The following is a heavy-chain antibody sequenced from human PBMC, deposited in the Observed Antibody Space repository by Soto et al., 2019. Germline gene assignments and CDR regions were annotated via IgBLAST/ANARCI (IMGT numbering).Heavy chain of an antibody. J-gene: IGHJ4*02. CDR1: GFTFSSYA. CDR2: ISGSGGST. V-gene: IGHV3-23*01. D-gene: IGHD3-22*01. CDR3: AKDDDSSGYYYNY. Sequence: PGGSLRLSCAASGFTFSSYAMSWVRLAPGKGLEWVSAISGSGGSTYYADSVKGRFTISRDNSKNTLYLQMNSLRAEDTAVYYCAKDDDSSGYYYNYWGQGTLVTVSS.